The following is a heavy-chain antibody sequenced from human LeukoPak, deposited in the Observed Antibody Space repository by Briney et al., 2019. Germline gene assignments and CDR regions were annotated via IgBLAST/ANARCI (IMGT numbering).Heavy chain of an antibody. CDR3: ARDHGWDYYDSSGYSRSYYYYMDV. D-gene: IGHD3-22*01. CDR2: INPNSGGT. V-gene: IGHV1-2*02. J-gene: IGHJ6*03. CDR1: GYTFTGYY. Sequence: ASVKVSCKASGYTFTGYYMHWVRQAPGQGLEWMGWINPNSGGTNYAQKLQGRVTMTRDTSISTAYMELSRLRSDDTAVYYCARDHGWDYYDSSGYSRSYYYYMDVWGKGTTVTVSS.